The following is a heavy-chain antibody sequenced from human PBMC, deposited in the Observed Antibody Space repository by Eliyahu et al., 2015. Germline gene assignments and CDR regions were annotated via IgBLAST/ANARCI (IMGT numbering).Heavy chain of an antibody. CDR2: ISSSSSYT. Sequence: QVQLVESGGGLVKPGGSLRLSCAASGFTFSXYYMSWIRQAPGKGLEWVSYISSSSSYTNYADSVKGRFTISRDNAKNSLYLQMNSLRAEDTAVYFCARDGGRFGERGWFDPWGQGTLVTVSS. CDR1: GFTFSXYY. D-gene: IGHD3-10*01. CDR3: ARDGGRFGERGWFDP. J-gene: IGHJ5*02. V-gene: IGHV3-11*06.